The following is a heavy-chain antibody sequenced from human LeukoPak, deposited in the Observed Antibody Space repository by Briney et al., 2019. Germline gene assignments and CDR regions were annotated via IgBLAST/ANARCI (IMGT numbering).Heavy chain of an antibody. V-gene: IGHV4-4*07. CDR1: GASINSYP. CDR3: GSSKVAETTSGIFDY. D-gene: IGHD6-19*01. CDR2: ILTTGST. Sequence: SETLSLTCTVSGASINSYPWSWIRQPAGKGLEWVGRILTTGSTNYSPSLKSRVTMSVDTSKNQFSLKLTSVTAADTAVYYCGSSKVAETTSGIFDYWGQGTPVTVSS. J-gene: IGHJ4*02.